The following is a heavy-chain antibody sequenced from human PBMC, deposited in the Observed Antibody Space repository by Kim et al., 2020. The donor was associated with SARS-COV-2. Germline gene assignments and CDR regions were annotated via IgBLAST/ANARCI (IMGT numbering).Heavy chain of an antibody. CDR2: ISARGVT. J-gene: IGHJ4*02. D-gene: IGHD2-2*01. CDR3: ATRPCDGGYAPWDY. CDR1: GSTLSTCA. V-gene: IGHV3-23*01. Sequence: GGSLRLSCVASGSTLSTCAMTWVRQAPGKGLEWVSSISARGVTYYADSVKGRFTVSRDSSKNTLDLQMNSLRAEDTALYYCATRPCDGGYAPWDYWGQGTLVTVSS.